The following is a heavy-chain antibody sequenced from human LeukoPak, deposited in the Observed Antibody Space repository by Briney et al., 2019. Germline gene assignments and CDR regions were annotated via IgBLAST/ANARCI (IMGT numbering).Heavy chain of an antibody. V-gene: IGHV4-59*01. Sequence: PSETLSLTCTVSGGSISTYYWSWIRQPPGEGLEWIGSIYYSGTTNSNPSLKSRATISVDTSKNHLSLKVSSVTAADTAVYYCAKDVRIGIAAAGPYPNYYYYYMDVWGKGTTVTVSS. CDR3: AKDVRIGIAAAGPYPNYYYYYMDV. CDR1: GGSISTYY. J-gene: IGHJ6*03. D-gene: IGHD6-13*01. CDR2: IYYSGTT.